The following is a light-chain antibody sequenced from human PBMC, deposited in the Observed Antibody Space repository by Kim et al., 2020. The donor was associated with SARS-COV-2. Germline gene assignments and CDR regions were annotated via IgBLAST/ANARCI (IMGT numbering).Light chain of an antibody. J-gene: IGKJ2*01. CDR2: LGS. CDR1: QSLLHNNGYNY. Sequence: DIVMTQSPLSLPVTPGEPASISCRSSQSLLHNNGYNYLDWYLQKPGQSPQLLIYLGSNRASGVPDRFSGSGSGTDFTLKISRAEAEDVGVYYCMQALQTPYTFGQGTKLEI. V-gene: IGKV2-28*01. CDR3: MQALQTPYT.